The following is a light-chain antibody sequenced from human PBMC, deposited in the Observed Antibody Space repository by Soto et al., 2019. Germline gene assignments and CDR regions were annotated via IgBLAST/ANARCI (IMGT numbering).Light chain of an antibody. CDR2: EVN. J-gene: IGLJ1*01. Sequence: QSALTQPASVSGSPGQSITISCTGTISDVGGYSYVSWYQQHPGKAPKLIIYEVNYRPSGVSNRFSGSKSGNTASLTISGLQAEDEADYYCSSFTSTSTYAFGTGTKVTVL. V-gene: IGLV2-14*01. CDR1: ISDVGGYSY. CDR3: SSFTSTSTYA.